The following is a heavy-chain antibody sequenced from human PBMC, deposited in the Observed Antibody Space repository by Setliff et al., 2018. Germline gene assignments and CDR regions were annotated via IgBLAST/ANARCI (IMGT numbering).Heavy chain of an antibody. J-gene: IGHJ4*02. CDR2: INPHGSEK. D-gene: IGHD3-10*01. CDR3: FGAGTCSY. Sequence: PGWSLRLSCTASGLSYINDWVSWVRQAPGKGLEWLASINPHGSEKYYADSVKGRFTISRDNAKNSLSLQMNNLRTEDTAVYYCFGAGTCSYWGQGTLVTVSS. CDR1: GLSYINDW. V-gene: IGHV3-7*01.